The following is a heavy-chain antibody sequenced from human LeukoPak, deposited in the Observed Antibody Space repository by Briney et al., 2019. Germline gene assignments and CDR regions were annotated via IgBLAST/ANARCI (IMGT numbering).Heavy chain of an antibody. CDR1: GFTFDDYA. V-gene: IGHV3-43D*03. J-gene: IGHJ5*02. CDR2: ISWDGGST. Sequence: GGSLRVSCAASGFTFDDYAMHWVRQAPGKGLEWVSLISWDGGSTYYADSVKGRFTISRDNSKNSLYLQMNSLRAEDTALYYCAKGIAAAGPTWFDPWGQGTLVTVSS. CDR3: AKGIAAAGPTWFDP. D-gene: IGHD6-13*01.